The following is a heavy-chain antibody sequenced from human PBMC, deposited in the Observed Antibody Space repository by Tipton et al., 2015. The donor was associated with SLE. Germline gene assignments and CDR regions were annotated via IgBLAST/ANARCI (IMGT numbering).Heavy chain of an antibody. D-gene: IGHD5-18*01. J-gene: IGHJ3*02. Sequence: TLSLTCAVYGGSFSGYYWSWIRQPPGKGLEWIGYIYYSGSTYYNPSLKSRVTISVDTSKNQFSLKLSSVTAADTAVYYCARDGWIQLWSAFDIWGQGTMVTVSS. CDR2: IYYSGST. CDR1: GGSFSGYY. V-gene: IGHV4-34*09. CDR3: ARDGWIQLWSAFDI.